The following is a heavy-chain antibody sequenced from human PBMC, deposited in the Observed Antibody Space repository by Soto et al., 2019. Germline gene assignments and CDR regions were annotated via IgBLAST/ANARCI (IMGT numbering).Heavy chain of an antibody. V-gene: IGHV3-7*04. J-gene: IGHJ4*02. CDR3: ARASSSTSGAIDY. CDR2: IKEDGSEK. D-gene: IGHD2-2*01. Sequence: EVHLVESGGGMVQPGGSLRLSCAASAFTFRNYWMSWVRPAPGKGLECVAKIKEDGSEKYYVDSVKGRFTVSRDNAENSVYLQMNSLTVEDTAMYYCARASSSTSGAIDYWGQGTLVTVSS. CDR1: AFTFRNYW.